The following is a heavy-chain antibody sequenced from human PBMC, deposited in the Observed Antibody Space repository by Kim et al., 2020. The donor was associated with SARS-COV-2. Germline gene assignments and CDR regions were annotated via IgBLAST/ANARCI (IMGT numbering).Heavy chain of an antibody. Sequence: GGSLRLSCAASGFTFSDYYMSWIRQAPGKGLEWVSYTSSTSSYTIYADSVKGRFTISRDNPKNSLYLQMNSLRAEDTAVYYCARERLITIFGVVINDAFDIWGQGTMVTVSS. J-gene: IGHJ3*02. CDR2: TSSTSSYT. V-gene: IGHV3-11*05. CDR3: ARERLITIFGVVINDAFDI. D-gene: IGHD3-3*01. CDR1: GFTFSDYY.